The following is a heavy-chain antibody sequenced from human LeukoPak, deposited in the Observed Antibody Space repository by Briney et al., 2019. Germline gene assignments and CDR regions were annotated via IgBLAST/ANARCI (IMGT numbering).Heavy chain of an antibody. CDR2: INHSGST. D-gene: IGHD3-9*01. CDR3: ARAPRDILTGYYRGYYYYMDV. V-gene: IGHV4-34*01. CDR1: GGSFSGYY. J-gene: IGHJ6*03. Sequence: SETLSLTCAVYGGSFSGYYWSWIRQPPGKGLEWIGEINHSGSTNYNPSLKSRVTISVDTSKNQFSLKLSSVTAADTAVYYCARAPRDILTGYYRGYYYYMDVWGKGTTVTVS.